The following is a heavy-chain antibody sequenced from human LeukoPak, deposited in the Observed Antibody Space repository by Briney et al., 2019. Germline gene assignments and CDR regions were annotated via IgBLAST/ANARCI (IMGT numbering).Heavy chain of an antibody. CDR2: LIPILGTA. D-gene: IGHD1-26*01. Sequence: SVKISCKPSGGTFSNYAVNWVRQAPGQGLEWMGRLIPILGTANYAQKFLGRVTITADKSTSTAFMELHSLRSEDTAPYYCATYLVGSAHGPDSWGQGTLVAVSS. CDR3: ATYLVGSAHGPDS. CDR1: GGTFSNYA. V-gene: IGHV1-69*04. J-gene: IGHJ4*02.